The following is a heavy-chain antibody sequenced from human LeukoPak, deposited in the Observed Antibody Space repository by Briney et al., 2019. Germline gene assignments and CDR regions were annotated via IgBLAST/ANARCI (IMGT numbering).Heavy chain of an antibody. CDR3: AKRGVVIRVILVGFHKEAYYFDS. D-gene: IGHD3-10*01. CDR1: GITLSNHG. V-gene: IGHV3-23*01. J-gene: IGHJ4*02. CDR2: ISDSGGRT. Sequence: RGSLRLSCAVSGITLSNHGMSWVRQAPGKGLEWVAGISDSGGRTKYADSVKGRFTISRDNPKNTLYLQMNSLRAEDTAVYFCAKRGVVIRVILVGFHKEAYYFDSWGQGALVTVSS.